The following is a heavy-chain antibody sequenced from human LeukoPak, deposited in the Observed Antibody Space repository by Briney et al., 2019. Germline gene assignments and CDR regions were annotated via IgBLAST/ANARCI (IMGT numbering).Heavy chain of an antibody. Sequence: GGSLRLSCAASGFTVSSNYMSWVRQAPGKGLEWVAVIWYDGSNKYYADSVKGRFTISRDNSKNTLYLQMNSLRAEDTAVYYCARDSYLGVEMATFGPDYWGQGTLVTVSS. CDR2: IWYDGSNK. V-gene: IGHV3-33*08. CDR1: GFTVSSNY. CDR3: ARDSYLGVEMATFGPDY. D-gene: IGHD5-24*01. J-gene: IGHJ4*02.